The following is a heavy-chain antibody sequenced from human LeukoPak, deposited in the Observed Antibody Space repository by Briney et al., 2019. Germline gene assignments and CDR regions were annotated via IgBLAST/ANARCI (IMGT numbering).Heavy chain of an antibody. CDR1: GFTFSTYS. CDR2: ISTSSSYI. V-gene: IGHV3-21*01. D-gene: IGHD5-12*01. Sequence: GGSLRLSCAASGFTFSTYSMTWVRQAPGKGLEWVSSISTSSSYIYYPDSVKGRSTISRDNAKKSLYLQMNSLRTEDTAVYCCARDYFSLRAFDIWGQGTMVTVSS. CDR3: ARDYFSLRAFDI. J-gene: IGHJ3*02.